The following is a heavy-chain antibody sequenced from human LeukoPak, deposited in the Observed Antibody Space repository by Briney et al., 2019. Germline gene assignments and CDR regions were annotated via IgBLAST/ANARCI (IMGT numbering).Heavy chain of an antibody. Sequence: SETLSLTCAVYGGSFNGYYWSWIRQPPGKGLEWIGEINHSGSTIYNPSLKSRVTISVDTSKNQFSLKLSSVTAADTAVYYCARASLVGAIYYYYMDVWGKGTTVTISS. V-gene: IGHV4-34*01. J-gene: IGHJ6*03. CDR1: GGSFNGYY. CDR2: INHSGST. CDR3: ARASLVGAIYYYYMDV. D-gene: IGHD1-26*01.